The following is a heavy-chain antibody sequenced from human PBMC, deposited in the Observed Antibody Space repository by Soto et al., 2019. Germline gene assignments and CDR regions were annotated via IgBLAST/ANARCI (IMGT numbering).Heavy chain of an antibody. J-gene: IGHJ2*01. CDR1: GFTFSSYA. D-gene: IGHD1-1*01. V-gene: IGHV3-23*01. Sequence: GGSLRLSCAASGFTFSSYAMSWVRQAPGKGLEWVSAISGSGGSTYYADSVKGLFTISRDNSKNTLYLQMNRLRAEDTAVYYCAKDPNNWNDWYFDLWGRGTLVTVSS. CDR3: AKDPNNWNDWYFDL. CDR2: ISGSGGST.